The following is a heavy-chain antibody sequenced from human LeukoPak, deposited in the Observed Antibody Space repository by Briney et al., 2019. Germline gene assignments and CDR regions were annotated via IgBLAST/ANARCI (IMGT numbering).Heavy chain of an antibody. D-gene: IGHD2-15*01. CDR3: ARVTRDSGNWYDY. CDR2: ISGRGTTI. J-gene: IGHJ5*01. CDR1: GFTFSSYE. V-gene: IGHV3-48*03. Sequence: PGGSLRLSCAASGFTFSSYEMNWVRQAPGKGLEWVSYISGRGTTIYYADSVKGRFTISRDNAKNSLYLQMNSLRAEDTALYYCARVTRDSGNWYDYWGQGTLVTVSS.